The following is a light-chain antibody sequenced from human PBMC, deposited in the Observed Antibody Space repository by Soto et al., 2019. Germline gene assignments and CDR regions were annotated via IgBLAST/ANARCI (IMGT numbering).Light chain of an antibody. V-gene: IGKV3-20*01. J-gene: IGKJ5*01. CDR3: QQLDDSVT. CDR1: QSVSSSY. Sequence: IVLTHSPATLSLSPGERATLSLRASQSVSSSYLALYQQKPGQAPRLLMYGASDRATGTPGRLIVIGSGTEFTLPLRGMEPEDSAVDDCQQLDDSVTFFQGTRLEIK. CDR2: GAS.